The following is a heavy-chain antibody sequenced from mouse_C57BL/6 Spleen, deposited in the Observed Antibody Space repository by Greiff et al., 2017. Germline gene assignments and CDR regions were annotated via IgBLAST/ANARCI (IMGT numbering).Heavy chain of an antibody. D-gene: IGHD2-4*01. J-gene: IGHJ1*03. Sequence: VQLQQSGPELVKPGASVKISCKASGYAFSSSWMNWVKQRPGKGLEWIGRIYPGDGDTNYNGKFKGKATLTADKSSSTAYMQLSSLTSEDSAVYFCARGESYYDFWYFDVWGTGTTVTVSS. V-gene: IGHV1-82*01. CDR3: ARGESYYDFWYFDV. CDR1: GYAFSSSW. CDR2: IYPGDGDT.